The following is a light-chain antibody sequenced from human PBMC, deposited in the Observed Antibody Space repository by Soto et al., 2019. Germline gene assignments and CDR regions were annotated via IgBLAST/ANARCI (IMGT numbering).Light chain of an antibody. CDR2: DVS. V-gene: IGLV2-14*01. CDR3: SSYTTSSTAVV. J-gene: IGLJ2*01. Sequence: QSALTQPASVSGSPGQSITISCTGSSSDVGGYNYVSWYQQHPGKAPKLMIYDVSNRPSGVSNRFSGSKSGNMASLTISGLQAEDEADYYYSSYTTSSTAVVFGGGTKVTVL. CDR1: SSDVGGYNY.